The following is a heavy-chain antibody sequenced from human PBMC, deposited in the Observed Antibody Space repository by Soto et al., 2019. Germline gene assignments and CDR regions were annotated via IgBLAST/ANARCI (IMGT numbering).Heavy chain of an antibody. CDR3: ARWGTTGGLDV. CDR2: TSYDGSNN. V-gene: IGHV3-33*05. D-gene: IGHD3-16*01. Sequence: QVQLVESGGGVVQPGTSLRLSCVGSGFTFRSYVINWVRQAPGKGLEWVALTSYDGSNNFYGDSVKGRFTISRDNSRNTVELQMDSLSLEDTALYYCARWGTTGGLDVWGQGTLVSVSS. CDR1: GFTFRSYV. J-gene: IGHJ4*02.